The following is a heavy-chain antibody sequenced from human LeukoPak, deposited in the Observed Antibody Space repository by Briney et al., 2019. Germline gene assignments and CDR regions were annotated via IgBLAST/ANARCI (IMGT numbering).Heavy chain of an antibody. CDR3: ARASLLWFGESPILGY. J-gene: IGHJ4*02. V-gene: IGHV3-21*01. CDR1: GFTFSSYS. CDR2: ISSSSSYI. Sequence: GGSLRLSCAASGFTFSSYSMNWVRQAPGKGLEWVSSISSSSSYIYYADSVKGRFTISRDNAKNSLYLQMNSLRAEDTAVYYCARASLLWFGESPILGYWGQGTLATVSS. D-gene: IGHD3-10*01.